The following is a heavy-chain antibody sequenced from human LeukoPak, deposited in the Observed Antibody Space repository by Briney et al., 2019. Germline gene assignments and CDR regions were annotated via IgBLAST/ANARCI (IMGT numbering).Heavy chain of an antibody. V-gene: IGHV5-51*01. J-gene: IGHJ5*02. CDR1: GYSFTSYW. CDR2: IYPGDSDT. D-gene: IGHD3-22*01. Sequence: GESLKISCKGSGYSFTSYWIGWVRQMPGKGLEWMGIIYPGDSDTRYSPSFQGRVTISADKSISTACLQWSSLKASDTAMYYCARPAVPYYYDSSGYSGWFDPWGQGTLVTVSS. CDR3: ARPAVPYYYDSSGYSGWFDP.